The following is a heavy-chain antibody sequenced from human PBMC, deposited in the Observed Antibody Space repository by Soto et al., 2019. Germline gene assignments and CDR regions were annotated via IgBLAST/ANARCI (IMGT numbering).Heavy chain of an antibody. CDR3: AKDFYSGSYYSDAGYFDY. V-gene: IGHV3-23*01. D-gene: IGHD1-26*01. CDR1: GFTFSSYA. J-gene: IGHJ4*02. Sequence: EVQLLESGGGLVQPGGSLRLSCAASGFTFSSYAMSWVRQAPGKGLEWVSAISGTGGSTYYADSVKGRFTISRDNSKNPLYLRMNSLRAEDTAVYYCAKDFYSGSYYSDAGYFDYWGQGTLVTVSS. CDR2: ISGTGGST.